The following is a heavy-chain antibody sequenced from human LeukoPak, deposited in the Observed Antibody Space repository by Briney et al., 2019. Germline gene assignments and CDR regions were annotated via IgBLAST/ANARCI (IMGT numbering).Heavy chain of an antibody. J-gene: IGHJ3*02. V-gene: IGHV4-59*01. D-gene: IGHD1-26*01. CDR1: GGSISSYY. CDR2: IYYSGST. CDR3: ARVSGSHNIGDAFDI. Sequence: SETLSLTCTVSGGSISSYYWSWIRQPPGKGLEWIGYIYYSGSTNYNPSLKSRVTISVDTSKNQFSLKLSSVTAADTAVYYCARVSGSHNIGDAFDIWGQGTMVTVSS.